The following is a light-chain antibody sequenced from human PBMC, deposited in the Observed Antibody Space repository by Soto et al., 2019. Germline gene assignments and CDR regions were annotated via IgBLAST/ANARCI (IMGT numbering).Light chain of an antibody. CDR2: SNS. V-gene: IGLV1-44*01. Sequence: QSVLTQPPSASGTPGQRVTISCSGSSSTVGGNPVNWYQQLPGTAPKLLIYSNSRRPSGVPDRFSGSNSGTSASLAISGLQADDEADYYCCSFARSANVFGTGTKVTVL. J-gene: IGLJ1*01. CDR1: SSTVGGNP. CDR3: CSFARSANV.